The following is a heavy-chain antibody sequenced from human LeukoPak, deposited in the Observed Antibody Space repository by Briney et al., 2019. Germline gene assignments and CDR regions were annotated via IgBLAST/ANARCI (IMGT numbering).Heavy chain of an antibody. D-gene: IGHD3-10*01. V-gene: IGHV1-3*01. CDR2: INPGNGNT. CDR3: ARYYGSGSYDY. Sequence: ASVKVSCKASGSTFTSYAFNWVRQAPGQGLEWMGWINPGNGNTKYSQKFQGRVTITRDTSASTAYMELSGLRSEDTAVYYCARYYGSGSYDYWGQGTLVTVSS. CDR1: GSTFTSYA. J-gene: IGHJ4*02.